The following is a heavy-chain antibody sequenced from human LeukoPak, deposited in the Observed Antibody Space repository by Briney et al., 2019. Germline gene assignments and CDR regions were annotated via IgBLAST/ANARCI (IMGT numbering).Heavy chain of an antibody. V-gene: IGHV3-7*01. J-gene: IGHJ4*02. CDR3: ARAVDKGMVTFDY. D-gene: IGHD5-18*01. Sequence: GGSLRLSCAASGFTFSGYWMSWVRQAPGKGLEWVANIKQDGSEKYYVDSVKGQFTISRDNAKNSLYLQMNSLRAEDTAVYYCARAVDKGMVTFDYWGQGTLVTVSS. CDR2: IKQDGSEK. CDR1: GFTFSGYW.